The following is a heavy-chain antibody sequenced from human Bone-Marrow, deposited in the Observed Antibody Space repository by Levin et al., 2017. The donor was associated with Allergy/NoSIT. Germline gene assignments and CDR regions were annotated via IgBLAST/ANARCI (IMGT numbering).Heavy chain of an antibody. CDR2: ISWNGGSI. V-gene: IGHV3-9*01. D-gene: IGHD1-26*01. Sequence: SCAASGFTFDDYAMHWVRQAPGKGLEWVSGISWNGGSIGYADSVKGRFTISRDNAKNSLYLQMNSLRPDDTAFYYCAKVGLRSDGSGMDVWGQGTTVTVSS. CDR3: AKVGLRSDGSGMDV. J-gene: IGHJ6*02. CDR1: GFTFDDYA.